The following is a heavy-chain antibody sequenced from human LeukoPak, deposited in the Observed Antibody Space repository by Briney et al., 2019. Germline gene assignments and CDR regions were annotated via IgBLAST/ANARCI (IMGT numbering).Heavy chain of an antibody. J-gene: IGHJ5*02. Sequence: SETLSLTCTVSGGSISSYYWSWIRQPPGKGLEWIGYIYYSGSTNYNPFLKSRVTISVDTSKNQFSPKLSSVTAADTAVYYCARHRPGPFDPWGQGTLVTVSS. CDR1: GGSISSYY. CDR3: ARHRPGPFDP. D-gene: IGHD1-14*01. CDR2: IYYSGST. V-gene: IGHV4-59*08.